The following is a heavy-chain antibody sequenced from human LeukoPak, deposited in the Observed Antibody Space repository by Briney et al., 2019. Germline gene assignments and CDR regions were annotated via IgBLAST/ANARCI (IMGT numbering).Heavy chain of an antibody. D-gene: IGHD6-19*01. V-gene: IGHV4-34*01. CDR1: GGSFSGYY. CDR2: INHSGST. CDR3: ARRTSWQWLVRLWFDP. J-gene: IGHJ5*02. Sequence: SETLSLTCAVYGGSFSGYYWSWIRQPPGKGLEWIGEINHSGSTNYNPSLKSRVTISVDTSKNQFSLKLSSVTAADTAVYYYARRTSWQWLVRLWFDPWGQGTLVTVSS.